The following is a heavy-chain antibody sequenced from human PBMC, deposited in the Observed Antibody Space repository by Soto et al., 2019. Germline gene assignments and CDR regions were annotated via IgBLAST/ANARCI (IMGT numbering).Heavy chain of an antibody. V-gene: IGHV3-30-3*01. J-gene: IGHJ5*02. Sequence: GGSLRLSCAGSGFSFSEYAMHWVRQAPGKGLDWVAVVSYEGSKQYYADSVRGRFTISRDNSKNELYLQMDSLRPEDTAVYYCARKYSSGFRSWDNWFDPWGQGTLVTVSS. D-gene: IGHD3-22*01. CDR3: ARKYSSGFRSWDNWFDP. CDR2: VSYEGSKQ. CDR1: GFSFSEYA.